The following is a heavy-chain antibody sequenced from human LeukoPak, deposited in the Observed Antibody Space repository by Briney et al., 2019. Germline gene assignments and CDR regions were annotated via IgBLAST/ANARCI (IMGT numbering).Heavy chain of an antibody. CDR3: AKRGGSSRWPYYYYGMDV. CDR1: GGSVSNSDYY. V-gene: IGHV3-43*02. D-gene: IGHD6-13*01. J-gene: IGHJ6*02. CDR2: ITGDGGST. Sequence: HTSETLSLTCTVSGGSVSNSDYYWSWIRQPPGKGLEWVSLITGDGGSTYYADSVKGRFTISRDNSKNSLYLQMNSLRIEDTALYYCAKRGGSSRWPYYYYGMDVWGQGTTVTVSS.